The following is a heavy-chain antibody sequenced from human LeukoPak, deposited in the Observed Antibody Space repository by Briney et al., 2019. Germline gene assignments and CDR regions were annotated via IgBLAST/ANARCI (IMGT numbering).Heavy chain of an antibody. CDR3: ARVGYSSGWSPGRNNWFDP. V-gene: IGHV3-48*03. J-gene: IGHJ5*02. Sequence: GGSLRLSCAASGFTFSSYEMNWVRQPPGKGLEWVSYISSRGSTIYYADSVKGRFTFSRDNAKNSLYLQVNSLRAEDTAVYYCARVGYSSGWSPGRNNWFDPWGQGTLVTVSS. D-gene: IGHD6-19*01. CDR1: GFTFSSYE. CDR2: ISSRGSTI.